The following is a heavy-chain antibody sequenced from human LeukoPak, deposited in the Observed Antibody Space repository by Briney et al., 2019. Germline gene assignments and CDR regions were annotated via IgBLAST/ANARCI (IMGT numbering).Heavy chain of an antibody. CDR3: AKDLQITMAALDMDV. J-gene: IGHJ6*02. CDR2: ISYDGSNK. Sequence: PGRSLRLSCAASGFTFSSYSMHWVRQAPGKGLEWVAVISYDGSNKYYADSVKGRFTISRDNSKNTLYLQMNSLRAEDTAVHYCAKDLQITMAALDMDVWGQGTTVTVSS. V-gene: IGHV3-30*18. D-gene: IGHD3-10*01. CDR1: GFTFSSYS.